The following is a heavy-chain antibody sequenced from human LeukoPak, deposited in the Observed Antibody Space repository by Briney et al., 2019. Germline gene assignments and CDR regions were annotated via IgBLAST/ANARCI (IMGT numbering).Heavy chain of an antibody. Sequence: GGSLRLSCAASGFTFSSYWMSWVRQAPGKGLEWVSAISGSGGSTYYADSVKGRFTISRDNSKNTLYLQMNSLRAEDTAVYYCASSYSSSWYAIFDYWGQGTLVTVSS. CDR2: ISGSGGST. CDR1: GFTFSSYW. J-gene: IGHJ4*02. D-gene: IGHD6-13*01. V-gene: IGHV3-23*01. CDR3: ASSYSSSWYAIFDY.